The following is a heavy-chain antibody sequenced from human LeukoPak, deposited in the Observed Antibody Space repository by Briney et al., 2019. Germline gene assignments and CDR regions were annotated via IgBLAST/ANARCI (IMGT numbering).Heavy chain of an antibody. Sequence: GASVKVSCKASGYTFTSYYMHWVRQAPGQGLEWMGWISAYNGNTNYAQKLQGRVTMTTDTSTCTAYMELRSLRSDDTAVYYCARYYGGNNGILNWFDPWGQGTLVTVSS. CDR3: ARYYGGNNGILNWFDP. V-gene: IGHV1-18*04. CDR1: GYTFTSYY. CDR2: ISAYNGNT. J-gene: IGHJ5*02. D-gene: IGHD4-23*01.